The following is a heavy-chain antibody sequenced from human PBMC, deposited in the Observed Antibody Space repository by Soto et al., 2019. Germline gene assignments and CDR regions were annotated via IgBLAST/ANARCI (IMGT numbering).Heavy chain of an antibody. CDR2: ISAYNSNK. V-gene: IGHV1-18*01. D-gene: IGHD5-12*01. J-gene: IGHJ4*02. CDR1: GYTFTSYG. CDR3: ARLIVATITQGFDY. Sequence: GASVKVSCKASGYTFTSYGISWVRQAPGQGLEWKGWISAYNSNKNYAQKLQGRVTMTTDTSTSTAYMELRSLRSDDTAVYYCARLIVATITQGFDYWGQGTLVTVSS.